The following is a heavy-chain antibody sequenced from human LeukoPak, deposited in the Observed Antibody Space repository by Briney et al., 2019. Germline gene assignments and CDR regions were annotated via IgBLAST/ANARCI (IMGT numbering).Heavy chain of an antibody. J-gene: IGHJ3*02. D-gene: IGHD4-17*01. CDR3: AREVGGDYGAFDI. CDR1: GVTVSSNY. Sequence: AGSLRLSCAASGVTVSSNYMSWVRQAPGKGLEWVSVIYSGGSTYYADSVKGRFTISRDNSKNTLYLQMNSLRAEETAVYYCAREVGGDYGAFDIWGQGTMVTVSS. CDR2: IYSGGST. V-gene: IGHV3-53*01.